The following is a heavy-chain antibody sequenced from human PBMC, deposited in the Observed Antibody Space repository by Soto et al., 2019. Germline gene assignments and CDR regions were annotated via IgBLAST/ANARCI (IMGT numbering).Heavy chain of an antibody. J-gene: IGHJ4*02. D-gene: IGHD6-13*01. V-gene: IGHV3-23*01. CDR2: ISGSGGST. CDR3: AKDGSWPYYFDY. CDR1: GFTFSSYA. Sequence: PXGSLLLSCAASGFTFSSYAMSWVRQAPGKGLEWVSAISGSGGSTYYADSVKGRFTISRDNSKNTLYLQMNSLRAEDTAVYYCAKDGSWPYYFDYWGQGTLVTVSS.